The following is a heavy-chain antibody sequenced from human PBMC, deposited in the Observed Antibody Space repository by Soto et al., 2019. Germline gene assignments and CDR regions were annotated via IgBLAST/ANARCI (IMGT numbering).Heavy chain of an antibody. CDR3: ARVPVAGTEELDY. J-gene: IGHJ4*02. Sequence: PSETLSLTCAVYGGSFSGYYWSWIRQPPGKGLEWIGEINHSGSTNYNPSLKSRVTISVDTSKNQFSLKLSSVTAADTAVYYCARVPVAGTEELDYWGQGTLVTVSS. CDR2: INHSGST. CDR1: GGSFSGYY. V-gene: IGHV4-34*01. D-gene: IGHD6-19*01.